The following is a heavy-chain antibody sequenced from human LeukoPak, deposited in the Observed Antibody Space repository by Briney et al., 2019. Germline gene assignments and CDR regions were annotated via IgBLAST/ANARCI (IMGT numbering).Heavy chain of an antibody. V-gene: IGHV1-69*04. CDR2: IIPILGIA. CDR3: ARGACSGGSCYQDY. D-gene: IGHD2-15*01. J-gene: IGHJ4*02. CDR1: GGTFSSYA. Sequence: SVKVSCKASGGTFSSYAISWVRQAPGQGLEWMGRIIPILGIANYAQKFQGRVTITADKSTSTAYMELSSLRSEDTAVYYCARGACSGGSCYQDYWGQGTLVTVSS.